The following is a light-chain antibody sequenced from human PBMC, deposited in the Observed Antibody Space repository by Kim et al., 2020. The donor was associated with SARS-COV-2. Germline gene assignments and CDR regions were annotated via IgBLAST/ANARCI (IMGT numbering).Light chain of an antibody. V-gene: IGKV3-20*01. J-gene: IGKJ1*01. CDR3: QQYGEPGCT. Sequence: TPEETATLSCRGNQSVSTNYLVWNQQKPGQPPRLRSNAASTSTAGIQEGFGGGGSGTFFTLTIRVLEPEDLAVYYCQQYGEPGCTFGQGTKVESK. CDR2: AAS. CDR1: QSVSTNY.